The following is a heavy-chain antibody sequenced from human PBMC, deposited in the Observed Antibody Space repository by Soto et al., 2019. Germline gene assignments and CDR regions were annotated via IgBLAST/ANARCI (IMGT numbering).Heavy chain of an antibody. V-gene: IGHV4-4*02. CDR3: ATSPDFWSGYYTGWFDP. D-gene: IGHD3-3*01. J-gene: IGHJ5*02. Sequence: SETLSLTCAVSGGSISSSNWWSWVRQPPGKGLEWIGEIYHSGSTNYNPSLKSRVTISVDKSKNQFSLRLSSVTAADTAVYYCATSPDFWSGYYTGWFDPWGQGTLVTVSS. CDR2: IYHSGST. CDR1: GGSISSSNW.